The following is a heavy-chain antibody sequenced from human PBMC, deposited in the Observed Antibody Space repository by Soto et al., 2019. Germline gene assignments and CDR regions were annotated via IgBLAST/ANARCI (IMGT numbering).Heavy chain of an antibody. D-gene: IGHD2-2*01. J-gene: IGHJ6*02. CDR3: ARFPLGGSEGIVVVAYGMDV. CDR1: GFTFNSHA. V-gene: IGHV3-30-3*01. CDR2: ISYDGNNK. Sequence: GSLRLSCEASGFTFNSHAMHWVRQAPGKGLEWVAGISYDGNNKYYADSVKGRFTISRDNAKNTLYLQMNSLRAEDTAMYYCARFPLGGSEGIVVVAYGMDVWGQGTTVTVSS.